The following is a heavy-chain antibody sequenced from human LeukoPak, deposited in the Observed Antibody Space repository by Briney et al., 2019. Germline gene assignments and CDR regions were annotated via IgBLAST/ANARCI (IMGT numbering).Heavy chain of an antibody. CDR1: GGSISSYY. J-gene: IGHJ4*02. Sequence: SETLSLTCTVSGGSISSYYWSWIRQPPGKGLEWIGYTYYSGSTNYNPSLKSRVTISVDTSKNQFSLKLSSVTAADTAVYYCARAFKTGREDYWGQGTLVTVSS. CDR2: TYYSGST. V-gene: IGHV4-59*01. CDR3: ARAFKTGREDY.